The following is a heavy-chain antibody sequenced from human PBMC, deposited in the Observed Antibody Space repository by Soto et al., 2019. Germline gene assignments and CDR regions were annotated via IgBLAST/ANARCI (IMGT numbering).Heavy chain of an antibody. V-gene: IGHV4-59*01. CDR2: ISDGGST. J-gene: IGHJ6*02. CDR1: GGSIYTYY. Sequence: SETLSLTCNVSGGSIYTYYWSWLRQSPGKGLEWIGYISDGGSTSYNPSLKSRVTMSVDTSKSQFSLKLTSVTAADTAVYYCARGEDAFFYYGLDVWGQGITVTVSS. CDR3: ARGEDAFFYYGLDV.